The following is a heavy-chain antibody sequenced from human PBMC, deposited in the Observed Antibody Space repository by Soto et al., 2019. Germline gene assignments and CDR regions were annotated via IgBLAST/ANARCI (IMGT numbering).Heavy chain of an antibody. D-gene: IGHD3-22*01. CDR2: IWYDGSNK. V-gene: IGHV3-33*01. CDR1: GFTFSSYG. Sequence: QVQLVESGGGVVQPGRSLRLSCAASGFTFSSYGMHWVRQAPGKGLEWVAVIWYDGSNKYYVDSVKGRFTISRDNSKNTLYLQMNSLRAEDTAVYYCARDPQRANYYDSSVYYLGDYWGQGTLVTVSS. CDR3: ARDPQRANYYDSSVYYLGDY. J-gene: IGHJ4*02.